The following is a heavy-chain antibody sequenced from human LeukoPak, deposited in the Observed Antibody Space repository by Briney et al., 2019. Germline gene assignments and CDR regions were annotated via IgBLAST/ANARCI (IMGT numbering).Heavy chain of an antibody. CDR1: GGSISGSSYF. D-gene: IGHD4-17*01. V-gene: IGHV4-39*01. CDR3: ARRRDYGDRYFDY. Sequence: SETLSLTCTVSGGSISGSSYFWGWIRQPPGKGLEWTGSIYYSGSTYYNPSLKSRVTISVDTSKNQFSLKLSSVTAADTAVYYCARRRDYGDRYFDYWGQGTLVTVSS. CDR2: IYYSGST. J-gene: IGHJ4*02.